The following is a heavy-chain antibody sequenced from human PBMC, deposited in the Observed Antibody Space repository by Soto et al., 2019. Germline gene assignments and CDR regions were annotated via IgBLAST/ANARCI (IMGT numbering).Heavy chain of an antibody. CDR3: AKDLGSYDSSGYSAY. Sequence: GGSLRLSCAASGFTFSSYAMSWVRQAPGKGLEWVSAISGSGGSTYYADSVKGRFTISRDNSKNTLYLQMNSLRAEDTAVYYCAKDLGSYDSSGYSAYWGQGTLVTVSS. V-gene: IGHV3-23*01. D-gene: IGHD3-22*01. J-gene: IGHJ4*02. CDR1: GFTFSSYA. CDR2: ISGSGGST.